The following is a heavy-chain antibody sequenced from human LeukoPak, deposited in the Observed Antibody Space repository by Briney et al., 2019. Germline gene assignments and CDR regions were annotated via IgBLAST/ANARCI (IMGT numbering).Heavy chain of an antibody. CDR3: ARDRDSSGWWRRYYFDY. D-gene: IGHD6-19*01. CDR1: GYTFTGYY. V-gene: IGHV1-2*06. J-gene: IGHJ4*02. Sequence: ASVKVSCKASGYTFTGYYMHWVRQAPGQRLEWMGRINPSSGGTNYAQKFQGRVTMTRDTSISTAYMELSRLRSDDTAVYYCARDRDSSGWWRRYYFDYWGQGTLVTVSS. CDR2: INPSSGGT.